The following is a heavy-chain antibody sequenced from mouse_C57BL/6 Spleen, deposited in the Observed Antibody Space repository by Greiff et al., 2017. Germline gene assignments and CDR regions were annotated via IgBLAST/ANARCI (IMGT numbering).Heavy chain of an antibody. CDR1: GFTFSDYY. V-gene: IGHV5-12*01. Sequence: EVKLVESGGGLVQPGGSLKLSCAASGFTFSDYYMYWVRQTPEKRLEWVAYISNGGGSTYYPDTVKGRFTFSRDNAKNTLYLQMSRLKSEDTAMYYCASDSTDVWFAYWGQGTLVTVSA. J-gene: IGHJ3*01. CDR2: ISNGGGST. D-gene: IGHD2-5*01. CDR3: ASDSTDVWFAY.